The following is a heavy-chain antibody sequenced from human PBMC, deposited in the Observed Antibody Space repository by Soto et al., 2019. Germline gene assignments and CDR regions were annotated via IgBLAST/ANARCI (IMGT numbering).Heavy chain of an antibody. V-gene: IGHV3-23*01. CDR1: GFTFSSYA. D-gene: IGHD4-17*01. CDR3: AKAGHGDYDRPLDY. J-gene: IGHJ4*02. CDR2: ISGSGGSI. Sequence: GGSLRLSCAASGFTFSSYAMSWVRQAPGKWLEWVSAISGSGGSIYYADSVKGRFTISRDNSKNTLYLQMNSLRAEDTAVYYCAKAGHGDYDRPLDYWGQGXLVTVSS.